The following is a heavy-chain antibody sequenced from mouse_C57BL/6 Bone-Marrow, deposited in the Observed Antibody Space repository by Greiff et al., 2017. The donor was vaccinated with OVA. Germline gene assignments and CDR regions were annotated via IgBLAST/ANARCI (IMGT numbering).Heavy chain of an antibody. CDR3: APYGSSYGWFAD. D-gene: IGHD1-1*01. Sequence: EVKLQESVAELVRPGASVKLSCTASGFNFKNSYMHWVKQRPGQGLEWIGRIDPASGNTKYASKFQGKATLTADTSSNTAYLQLRSLTSADTAIYYCAPYGSSYGWFADWGQGTLVTVSA. CDR2: IDPASGNT. CDR1: GFNFKNSY. V-gene: IGHV14-3*01. J-gene: IGHJ3*01.